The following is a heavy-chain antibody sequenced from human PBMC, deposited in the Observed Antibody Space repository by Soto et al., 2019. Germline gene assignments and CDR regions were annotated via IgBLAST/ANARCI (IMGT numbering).Heavy chain of an antibody. D-gene: IGHD2-15*01. CDR3: ARGVDSYHEYYYYMDV. CDR2: MNPNSGNT. V-gene: IGHV1-8*01. Sequence: ASVKVSCKASGYTFTSYDINWVRQATGQGLEWMGWMNPNSGNTGYAQKFQGRVTMTRNTSISTAYMELSSLRSEDTAVYYCARGVDSYHEYYYYMDVWGKGTTVTVSS. CDR1: GYTFTSYD. J-gene: IGHJ6*03.